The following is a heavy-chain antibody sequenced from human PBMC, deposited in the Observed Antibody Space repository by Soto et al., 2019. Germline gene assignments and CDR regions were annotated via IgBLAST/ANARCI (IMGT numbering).Heavy chain of an antibody. CDR1: GGSFSGYY. CDR3: ARTTRRYCSGGSCRNWFDP. Sequence: QVQLQQWGAGLLKPSETLSLTCAVYGGSFSGYYWSWIRQPPGKGLEWIGEINHSGSTNYNPSLKRRVTRSVDTSKNQFSLKLSSVTAADTAVYYCARTTRRYCSGGSCRNWFDPWGQGTLVTVSS. J-gene: IGHJ5*02. V-gene: IGHV4-34*01. D-gene: IGHD2-15*01. CDR2: INHSGST.